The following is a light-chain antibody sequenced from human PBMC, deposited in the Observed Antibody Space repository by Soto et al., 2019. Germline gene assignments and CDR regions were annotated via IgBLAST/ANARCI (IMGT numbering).Light chain of an antibody. CDR2: GAS. Sequence: EIVMTQSPATLSVFPGERATLSCRASQSVPNSYLAWYQQKPGQAPRLLIYGASSRATGIPVRFSGSGSGTDFTLTISRLEPEDFAVYYCQRYGTSTTFGQGTKVDIK. J-gene: IGKJ1*01. CDR3: QRYGTSTT. V-gene: IGKV3-20*01. CDR1: QSVPNSY.